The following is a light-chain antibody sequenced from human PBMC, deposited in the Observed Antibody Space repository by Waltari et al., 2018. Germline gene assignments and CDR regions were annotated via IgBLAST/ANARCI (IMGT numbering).Light chain of an antibody. CDR2: GAS. CDR3: HQFGESPDT. J-gene: IGKJ5*01. Sequence: EIVLTQSPGTLSLSPGDGATLSCRASQNLSSSHLAWYLQKPGQAPRLLMNGASRRATGIPDRFSGSWSGTDFTLTISRLEPEDFAVFYCHQFGESPDTFGQGTRLEIK. V-gene: IGKV3-20*01. CDR1: QNLSSSH.